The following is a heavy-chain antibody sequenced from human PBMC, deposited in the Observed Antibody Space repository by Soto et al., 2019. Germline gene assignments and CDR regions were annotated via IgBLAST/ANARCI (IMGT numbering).Heavy chain of an antibody. CDR1: GGSISSGDFS. CDR3: ATNRDYGILNY. CDR2: VYRRGST. J-gene: IGHJ4*01. D-gene: IGHD4-17*01. Sequence: QLQLQESGSGLVKPSQTLSLSCTVSGGSISSGDFSWSWVRQPPGRGLEWIGYVYRRGSTFYSPSIKSRVTISIDRSTNQFSLRLSSVTAADTAVYYCATNRDYGILNYWGQGTLVTVSS. V-gene: IGHV4-30-2*01.